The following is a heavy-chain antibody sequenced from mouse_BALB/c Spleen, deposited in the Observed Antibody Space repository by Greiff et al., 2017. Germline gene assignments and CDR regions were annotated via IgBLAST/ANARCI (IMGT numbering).Heavy chain of an antibody. J-gene: IGHJ4*01. D-gene: IGHD2-3*01. CDR2: IWAGGST. Sequence: VQLKESGPGLVAPSQSLSITCTVSGFSLTSYGVHWVRQPPGKGLEWLGVIWAGGSTNYNSALMSRLSISKDNSKSQVFFKMNSLQANDTAIYYCARNGYYVYYAMDYWGQGTSVTVSS. CDR1: GFSLTSYG. V-gene: IGHV2-9*02. CDR3: ARNGYYVYYAMDY.